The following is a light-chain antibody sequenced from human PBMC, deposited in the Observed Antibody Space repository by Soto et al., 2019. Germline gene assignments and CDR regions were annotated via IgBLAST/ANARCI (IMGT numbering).Light chain of an antibody. J-gene: IGKJ5*01. CDR2: KAS. Sequence: DIQMTQSPSTLSGSVGDRVTITCRASQTISSWLAWYQQKPGKAPKLLIYKASTLKSGVPSRFSGSGSGTEFTLTITSLQPYDFGSYSCQLYHTFYPTFGHVTRLEIK. V-gene: IGKV1-5*03. CDR3: QLYHTFYPT. CDR1: QTISSW.